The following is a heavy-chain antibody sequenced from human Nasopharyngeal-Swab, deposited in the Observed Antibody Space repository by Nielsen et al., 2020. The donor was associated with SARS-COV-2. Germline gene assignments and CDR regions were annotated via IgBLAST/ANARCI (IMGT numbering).Heavy chain of an antibody. CDR3: ARNTYYDFWRGYHYGMDV. V-gene: IGHV3-30*03. J-gene: IGHJ6*02. CDR1: GFTFSSYG. Sequence: GESLKISCAASGFTFSSYGMHWVRQAPGKGLEWVAVISYDGSNKYYADSVKGRFTISRDNSKNTLYLQMNSLRAEDTAVYYCARNTYYDFWRGYHYGMDVWGQGTTVTVSS. CDR2: ISYDGSNK. D-gene: IGHD3-3*01.